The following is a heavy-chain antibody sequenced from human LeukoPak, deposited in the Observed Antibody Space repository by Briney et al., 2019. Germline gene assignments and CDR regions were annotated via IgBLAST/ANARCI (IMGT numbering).Heavy chain of an antibody. Sequence: ASVKVSCKASGYTFTSYGISWVRQAPGQGLEWMGWISAYNGSTNYAQKLQGRVTMTTDTSTSTAYMELSSLRSEDTAVYYCARGRNYYDSSRYYYEGDAFDIWGQGTMVTVSS. CDR3: ARGRNYYDSSRYYYEGDAFDI. V-gene: IGHV1-18*01. D-gene: IGHD3-22*01. J-gene: IGHJ3*02. CDR1: GYTFTSYG. CDR2: ISAYNGST.